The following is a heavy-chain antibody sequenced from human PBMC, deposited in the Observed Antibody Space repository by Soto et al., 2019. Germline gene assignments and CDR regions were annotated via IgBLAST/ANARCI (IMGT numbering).Heavy chain of an antibody. J-gene: IGHJ3*02. D-gene: IGHD2-15*01. CDR2: ISGYNGDT. CDR3: ARDGDRYCSCSSCSHDAFDI. V-gene: IGHV1-18*01. CDR1: GYTFTTYG. Sequence: ASVKGSCKTSGYTFTTYGISWVRQAPGQALEWMGWISGYNGDTKYVQKFQGRVTMTTDTSTSTAYMELRSLRSDDTAVYYCARDGDRYCSCSSCSHDAFDIWGQGTRVTVSS.